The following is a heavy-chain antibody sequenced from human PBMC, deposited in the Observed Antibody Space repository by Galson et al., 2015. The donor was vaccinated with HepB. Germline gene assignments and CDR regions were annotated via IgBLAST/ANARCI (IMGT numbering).Heavy chain of an antibody. CDR2: INWNSGNI. D-gene: IGHD7-27*01. CDR1: GFTFDDYG. V-gene: IGHV3-9*01. J-gene: IGHJ3*02. CDR3: ARAAGWGLVGALDM. Sequence: SLRLSCAASGFTFDDYGMNWVRQAPGKGLEWVSGINWNSGNIGYADSVKGRFTISRDNGKNSLYLQMNSLRAEDTALYHCARAAGWGLVGALDMWGQGTMVTVSS.